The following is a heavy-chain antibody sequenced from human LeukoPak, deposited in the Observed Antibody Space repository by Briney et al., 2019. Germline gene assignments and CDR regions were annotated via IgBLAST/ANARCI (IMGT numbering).Heavy chain of an antibody. D-gene: IGHD5-12*01. CDR1: GGSFSGYY. CDR3: ARGGGNSGYFFDI. J-gene: IGHJ3*02. Sequence: SETLSLTCAVYGGSFSGYYWSWIRQPPGKGLEWIGEIHHSASTNYNPSLKSRVTISVDTSKNQFSLKLSSVTAADTAVYYCARGGGNSGYFFDIWGQETMSTAS. V-gene: IGHV4-34*01. CDR2: IHHSAST.